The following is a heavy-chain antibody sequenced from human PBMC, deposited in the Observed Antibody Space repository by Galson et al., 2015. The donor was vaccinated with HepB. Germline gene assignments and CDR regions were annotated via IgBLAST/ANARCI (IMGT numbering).Heavy chain of an antibody. D-gene: IGHD3-22*01. CDR3: AAHQPLYYYDTYYYGMDV. CDR2: ISSSSSYI. Sequence: SLRLSCAASGFTFSSYSMNWVRQAPGKGLEWVSSISSSSSYIYYADSVKGRFTISRDNAKNSLYLQMNSLRAEDTAVYYCAAHQPLYYYDTYYYGMDVWGQGTTVTVSS. V-gene: IGHV3-21*01. CDR1: GFTFSSYS. J-gene: IGHJ6*02.